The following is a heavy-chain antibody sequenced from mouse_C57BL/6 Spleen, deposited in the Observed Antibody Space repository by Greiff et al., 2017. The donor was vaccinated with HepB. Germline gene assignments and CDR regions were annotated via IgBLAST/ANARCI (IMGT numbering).Heavy chain of an antibody. CDR2: ISYDGSN. Sequence: EVKLQESGPGLVKPSQSLSLTCSVTGYSITSGYYWNWIRQFPGNKLEWMGYISYDGSNNYNPSLKNRISITRDTSKNQFFLKLNSVTTEDTATYYCARWGDYDAYYFDYWGQGTTLTVSS. CDR1: GYSITSGYY. V-gene: IGHV3-6*01. J-gene: IGHJ2*01. D-gene: IGHD2-4*01. CDR3: ARWGDYDAYYFDY.